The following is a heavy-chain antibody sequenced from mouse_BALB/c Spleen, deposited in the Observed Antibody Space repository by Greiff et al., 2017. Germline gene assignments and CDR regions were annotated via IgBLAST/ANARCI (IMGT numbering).Heavy chain of an antibody. D-gene: IGHD2-3*01. CDR1: GYSITSDYA. CDR2: ISYSGST. V-gene: IGHV3-2*02. CDR3: ARGGWLLRAMDY. J-gene: IGHJ4*01. Sequence: VQLKESGPGLVKPSQSLSLTCTVTGYSITSDYAWNWIRQFPGNKLEWMGYISYSGSTSYNPSLKSRISITRDTSKNQFFLQLNSVTTEDTATYYCARGGWLLRAMDYWGQGTSVTVSS.